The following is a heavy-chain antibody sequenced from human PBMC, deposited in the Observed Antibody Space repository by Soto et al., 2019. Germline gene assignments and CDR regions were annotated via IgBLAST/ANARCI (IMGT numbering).Heavy chain of an antibody. Sequence: PSETLSLTCTVSGGSISSSSYYWGWIRQPPGKGLEWIGSIYYSGSTYYNPSLKSRVTISVDTSKNQFSLKLSSVTAADTAVYYCASLSGGGYYYYYYGMDVWGQGTTVTV. CDR1: GGSISSSSYY. V-gene: IGHV4-39*01. CDR3: ASLSGGGYYYYYYGMDV. CDR2: IYYSGST. D-gene: IGHD3-10*01. J-gene: IGHJ6*02.